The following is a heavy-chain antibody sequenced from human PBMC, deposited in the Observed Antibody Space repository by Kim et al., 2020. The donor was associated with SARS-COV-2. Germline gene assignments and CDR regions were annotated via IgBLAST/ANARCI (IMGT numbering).Heavy chain of an antibody. J-gene: IGHJ3*02. V-gene: IGHV4-39*01. CDR3: ARHKGRRGAFDI. Sequence: YYNPSLKSRVTISVDTSKNQFSLKLSSVTAADTAVYYCARHKGRRGAFDIWGQGTMVTVSS.